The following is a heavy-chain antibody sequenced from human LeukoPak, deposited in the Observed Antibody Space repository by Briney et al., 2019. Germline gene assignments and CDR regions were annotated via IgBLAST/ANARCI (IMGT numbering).Heavy chain of an antibody. CDR1: GFTFSSYS. D-gene: IGHD6-13*01. V-gene: IGHV3-48*04. J-gene: IGHJ4*02. Sequence: PGGSLRLSCAASGFTFSSYSMNWVRQAPGKGLEWVSYISSSGSTIYYADSVKGRFTISRVNAKNSLYLQMNSLRAEDTAVYYCASGIAAAGIDYWGQGTLVTVSS. CDR3: ASGIAAAGIDY. CDR2: ISSSGSTI.